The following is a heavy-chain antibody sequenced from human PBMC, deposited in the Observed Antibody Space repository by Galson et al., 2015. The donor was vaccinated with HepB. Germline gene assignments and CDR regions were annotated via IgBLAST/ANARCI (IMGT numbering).Heavy chain of an antibody. J-gene: IGHJ4*02. V-gene: IGHV1-8*01. CDR1: GYTFTSYD. CDR3: AGVRRWLQFKAIDY. Sequence: SVKVSCKASGYTFTSYDINWVRQATGQGLEWMGWMNPNSGNTGYAQKFQGRVTMTRNISISTAYMELSSLRSEDTAVYYCAGVRRWLQFKAIDYWGQGTLVTVSS. D-gene: IGHD5-24*01. CDR2: MNPNSGNT.